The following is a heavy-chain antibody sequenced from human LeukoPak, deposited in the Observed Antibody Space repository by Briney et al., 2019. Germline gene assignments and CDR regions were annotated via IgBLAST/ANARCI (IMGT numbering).Heavy chain of an antibody. D-gene: IGHD3-10*01. J-gene: IGHJ1*01. CDR3: AKDVSYYYGSGSPFQH. Sequence: GGSLRLSCAASGFTFSSYAMSWVRQAPGKGLEWVSAISCSGGSTYYADSVKGRFTSSRDNSKNTLYLQMNSLRAEDTAVYYCAKDVSYYYGSGSPFQHWGQGTLVTVSS. CDR1: GFTFSSYA. CDR2: ISCSGGST. V-gene: IGHV3-23*01.